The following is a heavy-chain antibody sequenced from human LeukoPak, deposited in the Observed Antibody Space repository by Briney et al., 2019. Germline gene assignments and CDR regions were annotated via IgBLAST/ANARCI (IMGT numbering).Heavy chain of an antibody. CDR3: ARVCSSSWYSRRYDAFDI. D-gene: IGHD6-13*01. Sequence: SETLSLTCTVSGGSISSYYWSWIRQPAGKGLEWIGYIYYSGSTNYNPSLKSRVTISVDTSKNQFSLKLSSVAAADTAVYYCARVCSSSWYSRRYDAFDIWGQGTMVTVSS. CDR2: IYYSGST. V-gene: IGHV4-59*01. CDR1: GGSISSYY. J-gene: IGHJ3*02.